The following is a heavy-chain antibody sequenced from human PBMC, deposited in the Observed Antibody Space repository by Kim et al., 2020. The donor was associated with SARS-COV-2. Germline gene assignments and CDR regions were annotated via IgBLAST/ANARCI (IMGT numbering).Heavy chain of an antibody. D-gene: IGHD6-19*01. Sequence: SETLSLTCTVSGGSISSSSYYWGWIRQPPGKGLEWIGSIYYSGSTYYNPSLKSRVTISVDTSKNQFSLKLSSVTAADTAVYYCARGGLVPNYYYYGMDVWGQGTTVTVSS. V-gene: IGHV4-39*07. CDR1: GGSISSSSYY. CDR3: ARGGLVPNYYYYGMDV. CDR2: IYYSGST. J-gene: IGHJ6*02.